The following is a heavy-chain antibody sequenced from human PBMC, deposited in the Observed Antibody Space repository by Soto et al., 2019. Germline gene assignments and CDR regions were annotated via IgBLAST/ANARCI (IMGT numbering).Heavy chain of an antibody. CDR1: GGSVMGYY. CDR2: INHSEST. J-gene: IGHJ3*02. V-gene: IGHV4-34*01. Sequence: SEPLAITGAVYGGSVMGYYWSWIRQPPGKGREWIGEINHSESTTYDPSLKRRVTISVDTSKSQLSLKLSSVTAADTAVYYCARLGIVGARGAFDIWGQGTMVTVSS. CDR3: ARLGIVGARGAFDI. D-gene: IGHD1-26*01.